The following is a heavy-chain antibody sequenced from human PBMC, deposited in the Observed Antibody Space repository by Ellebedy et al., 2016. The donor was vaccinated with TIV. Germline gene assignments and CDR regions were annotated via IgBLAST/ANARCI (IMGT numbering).Heavy chain of an antibody. V-gene: IGHV5-51*01. J-gene: IGHJ4*02. CDR2: IYPGDSDT. CDR1: GYSFPTYW. CDR3: ARHLGSGGDFDY. D-gene: IGHD3-10*01. Sequence: GESLKISCKGSGYSFPTYWIGWVRQTPGKGLERMRIIYPGDSDTRYSPSFHGQVTISADKSISAAYLQWSSLKTPDTALYYCARHLGSGGDFDYWGQGTLLTVSS.